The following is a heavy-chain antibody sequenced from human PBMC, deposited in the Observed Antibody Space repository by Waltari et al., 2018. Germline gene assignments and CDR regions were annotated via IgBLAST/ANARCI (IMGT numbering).Heavy chain of an antibody. Sequence: DVHLLESGGSLVQPGGSLRLSWLASGFTFRNYALIWFRQSPGKGLSWVSHIDGPTTNTHYADSVKGRFTISRDNSRNTVYLQMNSLTADDSAVYFCATWITAHFDYWGRGTLVTVSS. V-gene: IGHV3-23*01. CDR2: IDGPTTNT. CDR3: ATWITAHFDY. D-gene: IGHD2-2*03. J-gene: IGHJ4*02. CDR1: GFTFRNYA.